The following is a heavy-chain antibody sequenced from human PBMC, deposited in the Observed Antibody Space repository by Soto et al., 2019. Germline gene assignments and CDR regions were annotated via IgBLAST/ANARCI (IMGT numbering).Heavy chain of an antibody. J-gene: IGHJ4*02. CDR3: AKDARGYCSSTSCYPLRFLEWLLLDY. CDR1: GFTFSSYG. CDR2: ISYDGSNK. V-gene: IGHV3-30*18. D-gene: IGHD2-2*01. Sequence: PGGSLRLSCAASGFTFSSYGMHWVRQAPGKGLEWVAVISYDGSNKYYADSVKGRFTISRDNSKNTLYLQMNSLRAEDTAVYYCAKDARGYCSSTSCYPLRFLEWLLLDYWGQGTLVTVSS.